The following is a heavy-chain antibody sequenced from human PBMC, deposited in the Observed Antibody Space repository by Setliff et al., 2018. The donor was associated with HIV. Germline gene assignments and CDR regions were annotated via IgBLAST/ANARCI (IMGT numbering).Heavy chain of an antibody. CDR2: IYYSGST. J-gene: IGHJ5*02. CDR3: ASQSSTYYDFWSGSMGWFDP. Sequence: PSETLSLTCTVSGGSISSYYWSWIRQPPGKGLEWIGSIYYSGSTYYNPSLKSRVTISVDTSKIQFSLKLSSVTATDTAVYYCASQSSTYYDFWSGSMGWFDPWGQGTLVTV. CDR1: GGSISSYY. V-gene: IGHV4-59*05. D-gene: IGHD3-3*01.